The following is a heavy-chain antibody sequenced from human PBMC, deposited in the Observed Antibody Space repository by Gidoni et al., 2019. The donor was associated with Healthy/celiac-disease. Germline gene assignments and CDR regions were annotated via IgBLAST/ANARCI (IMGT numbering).Heavy chain of an antibody. CDR3: VKGGVATTLVYFDY. CDR2: ITGSGGST. Sequence: EVQLVESGGGLVQPGGALRLACAASGVTFSSYAMNWVRQPPGKGLKWCSTITGSGGSTSYADSVKGRFTISRDNSKNTLYLQMNSLRAEYTAVYYCVKGGVATTLVYFDYWGQGTLVTVSS. D-gene: IGHD1-26*01. CDR1: GVTFSSYA. J-gene: IGHJ4*02. V-gene: IGHV3-23*04.